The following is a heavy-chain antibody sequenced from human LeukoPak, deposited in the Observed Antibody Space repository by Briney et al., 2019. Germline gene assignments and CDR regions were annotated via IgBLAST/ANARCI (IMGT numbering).Heavy chain of an antibody. CDR2: ISGDGGST. V-gene: IGHV3-43*02. Sequence: GGSLRLSCAASGFTFDDYAMQWVRQAPGKGLEWVSLISGDGGSTYYVDSVKGRFTISRDNSKNSLYLQMNSLRTEDTALYYCAKNRNYDYAFDIWGQGTMVTVSS. CDR1: GFTFDDYA. J-gene: IGHJ3*02. D-gene: IGHD1-7*01. CDR3: AKNRNYDYAFDI.